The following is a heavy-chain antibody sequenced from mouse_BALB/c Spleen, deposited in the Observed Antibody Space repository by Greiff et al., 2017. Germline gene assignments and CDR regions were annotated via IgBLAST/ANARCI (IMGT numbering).Heavy chain of an antibody. J-gene: IGHJ4*01. D-gene: IGHD1-2*01. CDR1: GFTFSSYG. Sequence: EVQLVESGGGLVQPGGSLKLSCAASGFTFSSYGMSWVRQTPDKRLELVATINSNGGSTYYPDSVKGRFTISRDNAKNTLYLQMSSLKSEDTAMYYCASFHYYGYGAMDYWGQGTSVTVSS. CDR3: ASFHYYGYGAMDY. V-gene: IGHV5-6-3*01. CDR2: INSNGGST.